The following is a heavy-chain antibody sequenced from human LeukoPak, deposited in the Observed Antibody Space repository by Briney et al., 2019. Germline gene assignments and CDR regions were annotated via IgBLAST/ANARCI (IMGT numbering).Heavy chain of an antibody. J-gene: IGHJ6*03. Sequence: GGSLRLSCAASGFTFSSYAMSWVRQAPGKGLEWVSAISGSGGSTYYADSVKGRFTISRDNSKNTLYLQMNSLRAEDTAVYYCAKGYQWLRSDPYYYYYMDVWGKGTTVTVSS. D-gene: IGHD5-12*01. CDR3: AKGYQWLRSDPYYYYYMDV. CDR1: GFTFSSYA. CDR2: ISGSGGST. V-gene: IGHV3-23*01.